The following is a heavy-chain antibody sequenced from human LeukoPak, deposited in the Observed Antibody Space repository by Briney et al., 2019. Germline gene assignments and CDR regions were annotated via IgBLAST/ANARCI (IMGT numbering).Heavy chain of an antibody. CDR3: ARTPATRRKKAEFDY. J-gene: IGHJ4*02. V-gene: IGHV3-30*04. CDR2: ISYDGSKN. Sequence: GGSLRLSCAASGFTFSSHAIHWVRQAPGKGLEWVAFISYDGSKNYYADSVKGRFTISRDNSRNTLYLQMNSLRAEDTAVYYCARTPATRRKKAEFDYWGQGTLVTVSS. D-gene: IGHD2-2*01. CDR1: GFTFSSHA.